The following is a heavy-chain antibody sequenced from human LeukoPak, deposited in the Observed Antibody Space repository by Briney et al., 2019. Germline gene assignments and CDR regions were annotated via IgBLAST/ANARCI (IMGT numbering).Heavy chain of an antibody. CDR1: GYSFTSCY. Sequence: ASVKVSCKSSGYSFTSCYLHWVRHPPGQGLELMGIINPSGGSTSYAQQFHGRVTMTRDRSTSTVDMELSNLRSENTAVYCCARDLGYDFDYWGRGTLVTVSS. J-gene: IGHJ4*02. CDR3: ARDLGYDFDY. D-gene: IGHD5-12*01. V-gene: IGHV1-46*01. CDR2: INPSGGST.